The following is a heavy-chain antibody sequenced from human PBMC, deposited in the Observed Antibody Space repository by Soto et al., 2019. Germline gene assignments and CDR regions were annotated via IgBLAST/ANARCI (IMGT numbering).Heavy chain of an antibody. J-gene: IGHJ4*02. CDR1: GASINTGDYY. D-gene: IGHD1-26*01. V-gene: IGHV4-31*03. CDR2: IYYTGST. Sequence: QVQLQESGPGLVKPSQTLSLTCTVSGASINTGDYYWSWVRQLPGKGLDWIAYIYYTGSTYYNPSLDSRVAISPDTSKNQFSLKVTSVPAADTGVYYCAVLGATTGYWGQGTLVAVSS. CDR3: AVLGATTGY.